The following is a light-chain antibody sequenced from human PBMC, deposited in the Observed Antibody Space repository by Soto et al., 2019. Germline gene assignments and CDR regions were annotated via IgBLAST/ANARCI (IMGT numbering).Light chain of an antibody. Sequence: QSVLTQPPSASGTPGQRVTISCSGSSSNIGRNPVNWYLQLPGTAPQLLIYSNNQRPSGVPDRVSASKSGTSASLTISGLQSEDEADYYCATWDDSLYGMVFGGGTKLTVL. CDR1: SSNIGRNP. CDR3: ATWDDSLYGMV. V-gene: IGLV1-44*01. CDR2: SNN. J-gene: IGLJ2*01.